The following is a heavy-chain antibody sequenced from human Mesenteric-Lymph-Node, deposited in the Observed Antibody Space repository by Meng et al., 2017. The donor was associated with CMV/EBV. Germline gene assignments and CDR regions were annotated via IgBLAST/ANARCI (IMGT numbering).Heavy chain of an antibody. Sequence: SDYTFTNVGVSWVRQAPGQGLEWMGWISAYNRNTNYAQKFQGRVTLTTDTSTSTAYMELRSLRSDDTAVYYCARTDYGGTGGSMDYWGQGTLVTVSS. CDR3: ARTDYGGTGGSMDY. V-gene: IGHV1-18*01. CDR2: ISAYNRNT. CDR1: DYTFTNVG. J-gene: IGHJ4*02. D-gene: IGHD4-17*01.